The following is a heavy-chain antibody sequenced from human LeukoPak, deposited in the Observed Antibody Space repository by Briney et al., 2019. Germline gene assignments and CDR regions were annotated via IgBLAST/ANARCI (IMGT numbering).Heavy chain of an antibody. CDR2: IYYSGST. V-gene: IGHV4-39*01. Sequence: PSETLSLTCTVSGGSISSSSYYWGWLRQPPGKGLEWIGNIYYSGSTYYNPSLKSRVTVSVDTSKNQFSLKLSLVTAADTAVYYCARMSGMVVRGVIPDYYYMDVWGKGTTVTVSS. CDR1: GGSISSSSYY. CDR3: ARMSGMVVRGVIPDYYYMDV. J-gene: IGHJ6*03. D-gene: IGHD3-10*01.